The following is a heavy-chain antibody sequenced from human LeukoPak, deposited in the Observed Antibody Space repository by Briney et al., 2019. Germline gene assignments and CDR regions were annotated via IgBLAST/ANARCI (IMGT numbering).Heavy chain of an antibody. V-gene: IGHV3-30*18. CDR3: AKSEVSGITMVRGVYH. Sequence: PGGSLRLSCAASGFTFSSYGMHWVRQAPGKGLEWVAVISYDGSNKYYADSVKGRFTISGDNSKDTLYLQMNSLRAEDTAVYYCAKSEVSGITMVRGVYHWGQGTLVTVSS. CDR1: GFTFSSYG. D-gene: IGHD3-10*01. CDR2: ISYDGSNK. J-gene: IGHJ5*02.